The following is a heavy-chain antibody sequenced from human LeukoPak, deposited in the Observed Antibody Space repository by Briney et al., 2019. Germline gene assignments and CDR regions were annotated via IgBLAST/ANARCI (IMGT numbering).Heavy chain of an antibody. CDR2: IYTSGST. Sequence: SETLSLTCTVSGGSISSSSYYWSWIRQPAGKGLEWIGRIYTSGSTNYNPSLKSRVTMSVDTSKNQFSLKLSSVTAADTAVYYCARDQNYDFWSGYDYYYYYYMDVWGKGTTVTVSS. D-gene: IGHD3-3*01. CDR3: ARDQNYDFWSGYDYYYYYYMDV. V-gene: IGHV4-61*02. CDR1: GGSISSSSYY. J-gene: IGHJ6*03.